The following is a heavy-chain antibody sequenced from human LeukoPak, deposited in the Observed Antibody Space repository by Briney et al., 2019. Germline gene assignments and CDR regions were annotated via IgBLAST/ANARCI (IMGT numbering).Heavy chain of an antibody. CDR3: ASQELYCTNGVCYDYYFDY. J-gene: IGHJ4*02. CDR1: GGTFSSYA. CDR2: IIPIFGTA. V-gene: IGHV1-69*01. Sequence: SVKVSCKASGGTFSSYAISWVRQAPGQGLEWMGGIIPIFGTANYAQKFQGRVTITADESTSTAYMELSSLRSEDTAVYYCASQELYCTNGVCYDYYFDYWGQGTLVTVSS. D-gene: IGHD2-8*01.